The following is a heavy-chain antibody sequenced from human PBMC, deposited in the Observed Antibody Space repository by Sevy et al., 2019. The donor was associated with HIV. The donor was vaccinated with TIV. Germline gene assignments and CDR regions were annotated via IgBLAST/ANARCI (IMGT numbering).Heavy chain of an antibody. V-gene: IGHV3-23*01. CDR1: GFTFSSYA. J-gene: IGHJ4*02. CDR3: AKGGGYSYGKIDY. CDR2: ISGSGGST. D-gene: IGHD5-18*01. Sequence: GGSLRLSCAASGFTFSSYAMSWVRQAPGKGLEWVSAISGSGGSTYYADTVKGRFTISRDNSKNTQYLQMNSLRAEDTAVYYCAKGGGYSYGKIDYWGQGTLVTVSS.